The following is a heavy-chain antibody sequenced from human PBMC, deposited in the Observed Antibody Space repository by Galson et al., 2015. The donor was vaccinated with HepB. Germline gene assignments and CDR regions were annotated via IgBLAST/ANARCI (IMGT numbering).Heavy chain of an antibody. V-gene: IGHV3-23*01. CDR1: GFTFTNYA. J-gene: IGHJ4*02. D-gene: IGHD3-10*01. CDR2: ISGNGGNR. CDR3: AKDRLGVGEESDN. Sequence: SLRLSCAASGFTFTNYAMNWVRQAPGKGLEWVSTISGNGGNRYYANSVKGRFTISRDNSKNTLYLQMNSLRVEDTALYYCAKDRLGVGEESDNWGQGTLVTVSS.